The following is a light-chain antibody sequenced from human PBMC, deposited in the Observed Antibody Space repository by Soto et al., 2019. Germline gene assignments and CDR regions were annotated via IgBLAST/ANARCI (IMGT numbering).Light chain of an antibody. CDR3: QAYDYSLTAFV. V-gene: IGLV1-40*01. CDR1: NSNLGAGYD. J-gene: IGLJ3*02. CDR2: GNR. Sequence: QPVLTQPPSVSGAPGQRVTISCTGTNSNLGAGYDVHWYQQLPGAAPKLVIFGNRNRPSGVPERFSGSKSGTSASLAIIGLQAEDEADYYCQAYDYSLTAFVFGGGTKLTVL.